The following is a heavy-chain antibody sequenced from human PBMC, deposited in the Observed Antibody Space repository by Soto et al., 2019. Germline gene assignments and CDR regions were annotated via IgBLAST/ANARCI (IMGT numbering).Heavy chain of an antibody. CDR1: VGSLSTNP. CDR3: ARRDSGGFYRFFDY. D-gene: IGHD2-15*01. CDR2: TGSGTGPG. Sequence: GXSVKVSCKASVGSLSTNPISWVRQAPGQGLEWMGGTGSGTGPGNHAQKFQGRLTVTADKSTSTVYMELTNLSSEDTAVYYCARRDSGGFYRFFDYWGQGTLVTVSS. J-gene: IGHJ4*02. V-gene: IGHV1-69*06.